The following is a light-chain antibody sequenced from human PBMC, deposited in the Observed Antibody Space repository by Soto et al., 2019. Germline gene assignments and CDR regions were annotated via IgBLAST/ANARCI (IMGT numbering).Light chain of an antibody. CDR1: SSNIGRNT. J-gene: IGLJ2*01. Sequence: HSVLTQPPSASGTPGQRVTISCSGSSSNIGRNTVNWYQQLPGTAPKLLIHGNNQRPSGVPDRFSGSKSGTAASLAISGLQSEDEADYYCATWDDSLNGPVFGGGTKLTVL. CDR2: GNN. V-gene: IGLV1-44*01. CDR3: ATWDDSLNGPV.